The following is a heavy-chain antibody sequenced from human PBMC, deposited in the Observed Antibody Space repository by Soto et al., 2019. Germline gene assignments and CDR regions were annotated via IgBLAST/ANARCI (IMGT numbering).Heavy chain of an antibody. CDR3: XXDPVPQLLXXXXXXX. CDR2: ISGAGGNT. CDR1: GFAFGAYA. V-gene: IGHV3-23*01. J-gene: IGHJ5*02. Sequence: EVQLLESGGGLVQPGGSLRLSCAASGFAFGAYAMTWVRQAPGKGLEWVSVISGAGGNTYYADSVKGRFTVSRDNSKKMLXXXMNSLRVEXXXXXXXXXDPVPQLLXXXXXXXWGQ. D-gene: IGHD2-2*01.